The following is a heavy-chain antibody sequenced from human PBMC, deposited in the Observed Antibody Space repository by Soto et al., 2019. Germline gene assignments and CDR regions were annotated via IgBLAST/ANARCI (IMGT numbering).Heavy chain of an antibody. J-gene: IGHJ4*02. V-gene: IGHV3-48*02. D-gene: IGHD2-21*02. CDR3: ARDHPFPYCGGDCLGIFPYYFDY. Sequence: EVQLVESGGGLVQPGGSLRLSCAASGFTFSSYSMNWVRQAPGKGLEWVSYISSSSSTIYYADSVKGRFTISRDNAKNSLYLQMNSLRDEDTAVYYCARDHPFPYCGGDCLGIFPYYFDYWGQGTLVTVSS. CDR1: GFTFSSYS. CDR2: ISSSSSTI.